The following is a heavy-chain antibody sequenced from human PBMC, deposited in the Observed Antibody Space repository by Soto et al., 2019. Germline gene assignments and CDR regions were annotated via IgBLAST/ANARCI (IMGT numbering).Heavy chain of an antibody. V-gene: IGHV1-18*01. D-gene: IGHD3-10*01. J-gene: IGHJ6*02. CDR2: ISAYNGNT. CDR3: ARDGSGEGGYYYYGMDV. CDR1: GYTFTSYG. Sequence: XSVKVSYKASGYTFTSYGISRVRQAPGQGLEWMGWISAYNGNTNYAQKLQGRVTMTTDTSTRTAYMELRSLRSDDTAVYYCARDGSGEGGYYYYGMDVWGQGTTVTVSS.